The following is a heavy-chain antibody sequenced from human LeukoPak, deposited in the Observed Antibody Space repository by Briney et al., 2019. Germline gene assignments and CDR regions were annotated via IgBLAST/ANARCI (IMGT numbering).Heavy chain of an antibody. CDR3: ARGGRGTIIMIVVAALDY. V-gene: IGHV3-21*01. D-gene: IGHD3-22*01. J-gene: IGHJ4*02. Sequence: PGGSLRLSCAASGFTFTSYSMNWVRQAPGKGLEWVSSISSSGNYIYYADSVKGRFTISRDNARNSLYLQMNSLRAADTAVYYCARGGRGTIIMIVVAALDYWGQGTLVTVSS. CDR2: ISSSGNYI. CDR1: GFTFTSYS.